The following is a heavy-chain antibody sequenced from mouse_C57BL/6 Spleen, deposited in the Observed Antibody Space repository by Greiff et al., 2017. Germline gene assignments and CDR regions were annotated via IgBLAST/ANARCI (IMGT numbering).Heavy chain of an antibody. CDR3: TRDDGQTGFAY. Sequence: EVNVVESGEGLVKPGGSLKLSCAASGFTFSSYAMSWVRQTPEKRLEWVAYISSGGDYIYYADTVKGRFTISRDNARNTLYLQMSSLKSEDTAMYYCTRDDGQTGFAYWGQGTLVTVSA. V-gene: IGHV5-9-1*02. CDR1: GFTFSSYA. CDR2: ISSGGDYI. D-gene: IGHD2-3*01. J-gene: IGHJ3*01.